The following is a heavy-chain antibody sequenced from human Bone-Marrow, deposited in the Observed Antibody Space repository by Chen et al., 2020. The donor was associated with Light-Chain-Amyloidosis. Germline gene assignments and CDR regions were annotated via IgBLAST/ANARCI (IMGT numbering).Heavy chain of an antibody. V-gene: IGHV5-51*01. CDR3: ARRRDGYNFDY. J-gene: IGHJ4*02. CDR2: IYPDDSDA. CDR1: GYTFPNHW. D-gene: IGHD5-12*01. Sequence: SGPEVKKPGESLKISCKGSGYTFPNHWIGWVRQMPGKGLEWMGVIYPDDSDARYSPSFEGQVTISADKSITTAYLQWRSLKASDTAMYYCARRRDGYNFDYWGQGTLVTVSS.